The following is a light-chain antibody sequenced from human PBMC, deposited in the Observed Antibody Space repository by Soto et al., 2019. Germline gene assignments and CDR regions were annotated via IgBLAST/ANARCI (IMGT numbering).Light chain of an antibody. J-gene: IGKJ1*01. CDR2: GAS. V-gene: IGKV3-20*01. CDR1: QSVSSNY. Sequence: EIVLTQSPGTLSLSPGEGATLSCRASQSVSSNYLAWYQQKPGQAPRLLIYGASSRATGIPDRLSGSGSGTDFTLTISRLEPEDFAVYYCQQYGSSRWTFGQGTKVDIK. CDR3: QQYGSSRWT.